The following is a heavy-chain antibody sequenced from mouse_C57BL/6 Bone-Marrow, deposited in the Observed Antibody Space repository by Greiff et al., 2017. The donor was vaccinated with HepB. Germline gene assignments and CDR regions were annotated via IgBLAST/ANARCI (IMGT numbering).Heavy chain of an antibody. CDR2: IDPETGGT. J-gene: IGHJ1*03. CDR3: TRGGYYYGSSVGWYFDV. D-gene: IGHD1-1*01. V-gene: IGHV1-15*01. CDR1: GYTFTDYE. Sequence: VQLQQSGAELVRPGASVTLSCKASGYTFTDYEMHWVKQTPVHGLEWIGAIDPETGGTAYNQKFKGKAILTADKSSSTAYMELRSLTSEDSAVYYCTRGGYYYGSSVGWYFDVWGTGTTVTVSS.